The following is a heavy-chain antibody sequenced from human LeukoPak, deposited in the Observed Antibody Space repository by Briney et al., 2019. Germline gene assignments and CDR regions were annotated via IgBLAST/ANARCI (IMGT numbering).Heavy chain of an antibody. CDR2: INPSGGST. D-gene: IGHD3-10*01. Sequence: ASVTVSCKASGYTFTSYYMHWVRQAPGQGLEWMGIINPSGGSTSYAQKFQGRVTMTTDTSTSTAYMELRSLRSDDTAVYYCARDSTWGWIGEPLFYWGQGTLVTVSS. J-gene: IGHJ4*02. CDR3: ARDSTWGWIGEPLFY. CDR1: GYTFTSYY. V-gene: IGHV1-46*01.